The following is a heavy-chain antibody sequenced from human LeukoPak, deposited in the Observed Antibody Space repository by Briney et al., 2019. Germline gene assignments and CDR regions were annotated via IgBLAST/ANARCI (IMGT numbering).Heavy chain of an antibody. D-gene: IGHD5-12*01. CDR2: IIPIFGTA. CDR1: GYTFTSYD. J-gene: IGHJ5*02. Sequence: GASVKVSCRASGYTFTSYDINWVRQATGQGLEWMGGIIPIFGTANYAQKFQGRVTITADESTSTAYMELSSLRSEDTAVYYCAREWVATITGWFDPRGQGTLVTVSS. V-gene: IGHV1-69*13. CDR3: AREWVATITGWFDP.